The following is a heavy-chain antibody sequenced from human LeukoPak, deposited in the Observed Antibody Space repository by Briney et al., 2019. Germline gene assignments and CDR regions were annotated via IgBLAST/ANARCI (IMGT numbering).Heavy chain of an antibody. J-gene: IGHJ4*02. D-gene: IGHD5-12*01. CDR3: TRDRGAYDLYDY. Sequence: GGSLRLSCTAPGFTFGDYAMSWIRQAPGKGLEWVGFIRSKAYGETADYAASVKGRFTISRDDSKAIAYLQMNSLKTEDTAVYHCTRDRGAYDLYDYWGQGTLVTVSS. CDR1: GFTFGDYA. V-gene: IGHV3-49*03. CDR2: IRSKAYGETA.